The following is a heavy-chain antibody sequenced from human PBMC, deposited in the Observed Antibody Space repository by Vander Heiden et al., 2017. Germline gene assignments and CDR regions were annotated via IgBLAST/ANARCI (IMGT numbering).Heavy chain of an antibody. V-gene: IGHV1-58*01. Sequence: QMQLVQSGPEVKKPGTSVKVSCKASGFTFTSSAVQWVRQAPGQRLEWIGWIVVGSGNTNYAQKFQERVTITRDMSTSTAYMELSSLRSEDTAVYYCAAGRLRYYDFWSGYYTDYWGQGTLVTVSS. CDR3: AAGRLRYYDFWSGYYTDY. CDR2: IVVGSGNT. J-gene: IGHJ4*02. CDR1: GFTFTSSA. D-gene: IGHD3-3*01.